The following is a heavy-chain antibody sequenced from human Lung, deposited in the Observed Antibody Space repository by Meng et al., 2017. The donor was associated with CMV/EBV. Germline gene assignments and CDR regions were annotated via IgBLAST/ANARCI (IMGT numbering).Heavy chain of an antibody. CDR3: ARVHSSKSGDAFDV. Sequence: GGSLRLSCAASGFTLSNYWMSWVRQAPGKGLEWVANIKRDGSEKYYVDSVTGRFTISRDNAKNSLYLQMNSLRAEDTAVYYCARVHSSKSGDAFDVWGQGTMVTGSS. J-gene: IGHJ3*01. D-gene: IGHD3-22*01. CDR2: IKRDGSEK. V-gene: IGHV3-7*01. CDR1: GFTLSNYW.